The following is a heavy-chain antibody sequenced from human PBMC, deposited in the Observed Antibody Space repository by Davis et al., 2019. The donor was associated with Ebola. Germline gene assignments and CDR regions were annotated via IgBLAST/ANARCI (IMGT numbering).Heavy chain of an antibody. D-gene: IGHD2-2*01. CDR1: GYTFTTYD. Sequence: SVKVSCKASGYTFTTYDIYWVRQATGQGLEWMGWMNHNSGNTGYAQNFQGRVTMTRDTSISTAYMELSSLRSEDTAVYYCARGLYCNSASCSYYYYYGLDVWGQGTTVTVSS. CDR3: ARGLYCNSASCSYYYYYGLDV. V-gene: IGHV1-8*01. CDR2: MNHNSGNT. J-gene: IGHJ6*02.